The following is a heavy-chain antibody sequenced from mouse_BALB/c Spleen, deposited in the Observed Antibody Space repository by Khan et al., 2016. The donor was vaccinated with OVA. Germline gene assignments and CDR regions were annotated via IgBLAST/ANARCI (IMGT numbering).Heavy chain of an antibody. CDR1: GYTFADSG. V-gene: IGHV1S137*01. D-gene: IGHD2-3*01. CDR2: ISTYYGNI. CDR3: ARDGISEVAY. J-gene: IGHJ3*01. Sequence: QVQLQQSGPEPVRPGASVKISCKGSGYTFADSGMHWVRQSHVKSLEWIGVISTYYGNIKYNQKFEGRATMTVDKSSSTAYMELARLTSEDCAVYFCARDGISEVAYWGQGTLVTVSA.